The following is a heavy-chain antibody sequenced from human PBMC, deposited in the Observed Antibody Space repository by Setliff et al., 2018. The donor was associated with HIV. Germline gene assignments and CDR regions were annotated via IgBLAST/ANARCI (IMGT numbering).Heavy chain of an antibody. CDR1: GYSISDGYY. J-gene: IGHJ6*03. Sequence: SETLSLTCAVSGYSISDGYYWGWIRQPPGKGPEWIGSIHHSGSAHFNPSLKSRVAMSIDTSKNQFSLKMSSVTAADTAVYYCARGVVDYDFWSGSGDYYYMDVWGKGTTVTVSS. CDR2: IHHSGSA. D-gene: IGHD3-3*01. V-gene: IGHV4-38-2*01. CDR3: ARGVVDYDFWSGSGDYYYMDV.